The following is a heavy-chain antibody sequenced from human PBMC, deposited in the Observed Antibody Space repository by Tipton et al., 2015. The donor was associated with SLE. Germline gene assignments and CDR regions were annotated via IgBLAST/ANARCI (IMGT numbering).Heavy chain of an antibody. CDR2: VYYSGTT. D-gene: IGHD3-10*01. CDR1: GGSISSSSYY. CDR3: ARDSSGMGYYWLDP. V-gene: IGHV4-61*01. J-gene: IGHJ5*02. Sequence: TLSLTCTVSGGSISSSSYYWNWIRQFPGKGLEWIGNVYYSGTTNYNPSLKSRVTISINTSKNQFSLKLSSVTAADTAVYYCARDSSGMGYYWLDPWGQGTLVTVSS.